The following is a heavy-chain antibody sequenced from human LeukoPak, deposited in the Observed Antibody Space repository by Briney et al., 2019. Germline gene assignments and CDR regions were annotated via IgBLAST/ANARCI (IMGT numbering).Heavy chain of an antibody. CDR1: GFTFSSYW. V-gene: IGHV3-7*01. Sequence: GGSLRLSCAASGFTFSSYWMTWVRQAPGKGLEWVANINPDGSAKDYVDSVKGRFFISRENVWSSLYLQINSLRAEGTAIYYCARHENWDFPYWGQGTLVTVSS. CDR3: ARHENWDFPY. J-gene: IGHJ4*02. D-gene: IGHD1-7*01. CDR2: INPDGSAK.